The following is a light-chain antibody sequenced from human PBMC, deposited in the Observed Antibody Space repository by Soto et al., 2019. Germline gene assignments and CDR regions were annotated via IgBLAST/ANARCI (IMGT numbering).Light chain of an antibody. Sequence: ALTQPASVSGSPGQTITISCTGTSSDVGGYNYLSWYQQHPGKAPKVMIYEVSNRPSGVSNRFSGSKSGNTASLTISGLQAEDEADYFCSSYTTSGTPVFGGGTKVTVL. CDR1: SSDVGGYNY. V-gene: IGLV2-14*01. CDR2: EVS. CDR3: SSYTTSGTPV. J-gene: IGLJ3*02.